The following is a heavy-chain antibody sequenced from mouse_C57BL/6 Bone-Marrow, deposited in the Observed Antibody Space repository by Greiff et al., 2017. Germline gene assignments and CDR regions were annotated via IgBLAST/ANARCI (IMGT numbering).Heavy chain of an antibody. CDR3: ARPYYYGSSCGFAY. J-gene: IGHJ3*01. CDR2: ILPSIGRT. Sequence: VQLQQSGSELRSPGSSVKLSCKDFDSEVLPIAYMSWVRQKPGQGFEWIGGILPSIGRTNYGEKFEDKATLDADTLSNTAYLELNSLTSEDSAIYYCARPYYYGSSCGFAYWGQGTLVTVSA. V-gene: IGHV15-2*01. CDR1: DSEVLPIAY. D-gene: IGHD1-1*01.